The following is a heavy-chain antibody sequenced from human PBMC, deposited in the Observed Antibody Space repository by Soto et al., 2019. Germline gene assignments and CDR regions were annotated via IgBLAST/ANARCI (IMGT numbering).Heavy chain of an antibody. Sequence: VQLVESGGGLVQPGGSLRLSRAASGFTFSNFWMHWVRQAPGKGLVWVSRIYSDGSGTTYADSVKGRFTISRDNAKSTLYLQMNSLRAEDTAVYYCATLNSFGSDDWGRGTLVTVSS. V-gene: IGHV3-74*01. CDR1: GFTFSNFW. D-gene: IGHD5-18*01. CDR3: ATLNSFGSDD. J-gene: IGHJ4*02. CDR2: IYSDGSGT.